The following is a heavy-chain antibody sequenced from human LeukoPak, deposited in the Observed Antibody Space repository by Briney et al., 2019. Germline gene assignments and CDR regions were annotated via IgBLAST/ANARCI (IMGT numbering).Heavy chain of an antibody. V-gene: IGHV3-21*01. CDR1: GFTFSTYS. CDR2: ICSSGTYI. Sequence: GGSLRLSCAASGFTFSTYSMNWVRQAPGKGLEWVSSICSSGTYIYYADSVKGRFTISRDNAKNSLYLQMNSLRAEDTAVYYCARSPPYYHEWELLHGSDYWGQGTLVTVSS. D-gene: IGHD1-26*01. CDR3: ARSPPYYHEWELLHGSDY. J-gene: IGHJ4*02.